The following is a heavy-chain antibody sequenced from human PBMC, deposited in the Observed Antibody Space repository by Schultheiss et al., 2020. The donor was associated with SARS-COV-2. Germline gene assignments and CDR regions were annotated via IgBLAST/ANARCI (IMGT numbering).Heavy chain of an antibody. CDR3: ARDPGSSGWGNGRFDP. D-gene: IGHD6-19*01. Sequence: SETLSLTCAVYGGSFSGYYWSWIRQPPGKGLEWIGEINHSGSTNYNPSLKSRVTISVDTSKNQFSLKLSSVTAADTAVYYCARDPGSSGWGNGRFDPWGQGALVTVSS. CDR1: GGSFSGYY. CDR2: INHSGST. V-gene: IGHV4-34*01. J-gene: IGHJ5*02.